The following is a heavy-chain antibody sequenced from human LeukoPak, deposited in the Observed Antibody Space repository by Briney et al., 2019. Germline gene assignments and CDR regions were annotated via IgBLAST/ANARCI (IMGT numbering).Heavy chain of an antibody. J-gene: IGHJ5*02. V-gene: IGHV3-30-3*01. CDR2: ISLDGSTE. D-gene: IGHD3-10*01. CDR3: MRDYMGWFDP. CDR1: GFSLSNFQ. Sequence: GGSLRLSCVASGFSLSNFQMYWVRQAPGKGLEWVSIISLDGSTEFYADSVKGRFTISRDTASNTMHLEMNNLRIEDTAVYYCMRDYMGWFDPWGQGSLVTVSS.